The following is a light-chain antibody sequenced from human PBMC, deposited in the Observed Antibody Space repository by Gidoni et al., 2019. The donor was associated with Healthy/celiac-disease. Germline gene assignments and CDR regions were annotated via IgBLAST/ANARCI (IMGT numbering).Light chain of an antibody. CDR2: KAS. J-gene: IGKJ5*01. CDR3: QQYNSYSPIT. Sequence: DIQMTQSPSTLSASVGDRVTITCRASQSISSWLAWYQQKPGKAPKLLIYKASSLESGVPSRFSRSGSGTEFTLTISSLQPDDFATYYCQQYNSYSPITFGQGTRLEIK. V-gene: IGKV1-5*03. CDR1: QSISSW.